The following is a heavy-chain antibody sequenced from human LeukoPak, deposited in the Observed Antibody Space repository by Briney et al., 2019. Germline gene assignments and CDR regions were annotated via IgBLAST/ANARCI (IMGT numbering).Heavy chain of an antibody. Sequence: GGSLRLSCAASGFTFSSYSMNWVRQAPGKGLEWVSYISSSSSTIYYADSVKGRFTISRDNAKNSLYLQMNSLRAEDTALYYCAKSRSGYPRVDGFDIWGQGTMVTVSS. D-gene: IGHD3-3*01. CDR2: ISSSSSTI. J-gene: IGHJ3*02. V-gene: IGHV3-48*04. CDR3: AKSRSGYPRVDGFDI. CDR1: GFTFSSYS.